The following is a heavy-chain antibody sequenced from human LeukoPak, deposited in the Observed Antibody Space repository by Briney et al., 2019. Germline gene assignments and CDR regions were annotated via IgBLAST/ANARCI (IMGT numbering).Heavy chain of an antibody. D-gene: IGHD1-7*01. V-gene: IGHV3-23*01. Sequence: PGGSLRLSCAASGFTFSDYAMAWVRQAPGKGLEWVSSISTSGNTYYADSVKGRFTISRDNSKDTLYLQINSLTPEDTAVYYCARGLRGNYDYWGQGTLVTVSS. CDR2: ISTSGNT. CDR3: ARGLRGNYDY. J-gene: IGHJ4*02. CDR1: GFTFSDYA.